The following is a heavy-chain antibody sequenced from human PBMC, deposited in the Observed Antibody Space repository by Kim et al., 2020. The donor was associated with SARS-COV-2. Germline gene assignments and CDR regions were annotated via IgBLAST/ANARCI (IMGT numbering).Heavy chain of an antibody. CDR1: GLSFSDSY. J-gene: IGHJ4*02. D-gene: IGHD5-12*01. Sequence: GGSLRLSCAASGLSFSDSYMNWVRQAPGKGLELLSFISTRGESIFYADSVEGRFTISRDNAKNSLYLQMNYLRDEDTAVYYCARSGNGYNAFGIWGQG. V-gene: IGHV3-11*01. CDR3: ARSGNGYNAFGI. CDR2: ISTRGESI.